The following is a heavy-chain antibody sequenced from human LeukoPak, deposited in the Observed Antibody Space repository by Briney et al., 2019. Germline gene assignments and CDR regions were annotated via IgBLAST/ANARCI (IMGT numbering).Heavy chain of an antibody. Sequence: GGSLRLSCAASGLTFGSYSMNWVRQAPGKGLEWVSSISSSSSYIYYADSVKGRFIISRDNAKNSLYLQMNSLRAEDTAVYYCARAALSTYWFDPWGQGTLVTVSS. J-gene: IGHJ5*02. CDR3: ARAALSTYWFDP. CDR1: GLTFGSYS. D-gene: IGHD2-15*01. CDR2: ISSSSSYI. V-gene: IGHV3-21*01.